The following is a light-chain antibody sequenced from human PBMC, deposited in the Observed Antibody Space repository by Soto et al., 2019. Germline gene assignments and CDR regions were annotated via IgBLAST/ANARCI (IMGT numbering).Light chain of an antibody. Sequence: EMVLTQSPGTLSLSPGERATLSFRASQSVSSDYLAWYQQKPGQAPRLLLYGASNRATGIPDRFSGSGSGTDFTLTISRLEPEDFAVYSCQQYGSSPYTFGQGTKLEI. CDR1: QSVSSDY. J-gene: IGKJ2*01. CDR3: QQYGSSPYT. CDR2: GAS. V-gene: IGKV3-20*01.